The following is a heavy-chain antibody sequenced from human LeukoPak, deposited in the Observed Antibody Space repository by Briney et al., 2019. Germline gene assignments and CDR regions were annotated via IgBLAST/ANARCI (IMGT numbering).Heavy chain of an antibody. D-gene: IGHD3-10*01. CDR3: ARGRGLIGTSRFDP. CDR1: GYTFSNSG. Sequence: GASVKVSCETSGYTFSNSGLHWVRQAPGQSLEWMGWINAGNGNRKYSQKFQDRLTITRDTSASTVYMELNSLKSEDTAMYFCARGRGLIGTSRFDPWGQGTLVIVSS. CDR2: INAGNGNR. J-gene: IGHJ5*02. V-gene: IGHV1-3*01.